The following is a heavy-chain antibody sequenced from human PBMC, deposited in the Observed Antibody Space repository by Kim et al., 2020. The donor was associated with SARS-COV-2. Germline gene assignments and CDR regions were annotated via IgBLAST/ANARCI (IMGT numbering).Heavy chain of an antibody. CDR3: AHRHGTIMVFAY. V-gene: IGHV2-5*01. J-gene: IGHJ4*02. D-gene: IGHD1-1*01. Sequence: YSPSLKSRLTVTKDTSKNQVVLTMTNMDPADTATYYCAHRHGTIMVFAYWGQGTLVTVSS.